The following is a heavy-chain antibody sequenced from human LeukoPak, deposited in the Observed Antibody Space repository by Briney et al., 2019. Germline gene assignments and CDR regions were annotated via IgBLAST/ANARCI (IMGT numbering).Heavy chain of an antibody. CDR2: IKPDGSER. CDR3: AQSKR. V-gene: IGHV3-7*01. Sequence: GGSLRLSCAASGFTFSDYWMSWVRLSRGKGLEWVASIKPDGSERDYVASVKGRFTISRDNARNSLYLQMNSLRGEDTAVYYCAQSKRWGQGTQVTVSS. J-gene: IGHJ4*02. D-gene: IGHD4-11*01. CDR1: GFTFSDYW.